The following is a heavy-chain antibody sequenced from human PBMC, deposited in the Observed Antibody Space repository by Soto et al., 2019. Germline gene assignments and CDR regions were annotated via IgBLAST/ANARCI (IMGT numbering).Heavy chain of an antibody. Sequence: QVQLVQSGAEVKKPGASVTVSCKASGYSFTGYYLQWVRQAPGQGLEWLGWINPNSGVTNYAQKFQGRVTMTRDTSISTAYMELSRLRSDDTAVYYCARLFYDYTSWFDPWGQGTLVTVSS. J-gene: IGHJ5*02. CDR3: ARLFYDYTSWFDP. CDR1: GYSFTGYY. CDR2: INPNSGVT. V-gene: IGHV1-2*02. D-gene: IGHD4-4*01.